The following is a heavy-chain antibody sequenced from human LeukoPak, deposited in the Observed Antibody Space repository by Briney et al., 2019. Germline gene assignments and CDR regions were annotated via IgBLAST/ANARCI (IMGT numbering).Heavy chain of an antibody. J-gene: IGHJ6*03. CDR1: GFTFSSYA. V-gene: IGHV3-30-3*01. D-gene: IGHD6-6*01. CDR2: ISYDGSNK. Sequence: GGSLRLSCAASGFTFSSYAMHWVRQAPGKGLEWVAVISYDGSNKYYADSVKGRFTISRDNAKNSLYLQMNSLRAEDTAIYYCAREGPGSSYYMDVWGKGTTVTVSS. CDR3: AREGPGSSYYMDV.